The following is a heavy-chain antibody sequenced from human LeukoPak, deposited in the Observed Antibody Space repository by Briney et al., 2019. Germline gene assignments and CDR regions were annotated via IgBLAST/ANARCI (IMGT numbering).Heavy chain of an antibody. CDR1: GYSFTSYW. CDR3: ARHAAEYSSSWYPDY. CDR2: IYPADSDI. D-gene: IGHD6-13*01. J-gene: IGHJ4*02. Sequence: GESLKISCKGSGYSFTSYWIGWVRQMPGKGLEWMGIIYPADSDIRYRPSVQGQVTISVDKSINTAYLQWSSLKASDTAMYYCARHAAEYSSSWYPDYWGPGTLVTVSS. V-gene: IGHV5-51*01.